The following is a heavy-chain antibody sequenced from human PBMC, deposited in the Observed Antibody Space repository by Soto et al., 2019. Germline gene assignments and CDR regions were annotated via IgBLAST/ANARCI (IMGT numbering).Heavy chain of an antibody. D-gene: IGHD3-10*01. Sequence: EAQLVESGGGLVQPGRSLRLSCVASGFTFDDYAIHWVRQAPGKGLEWVSGISWNGAATGYADSVKGRVTISRDNAKNSLYLQMSSPRTEDTAIYYCANLPLYGSGFDCWGQGTLVTVSS. CDR1: GFTFDDYA. CDR3: ANLPLYGSGFDC. CDR2: ISWNGAAT. V-gene: IGHV3-9*01. J-gene: IGHJ4*02.